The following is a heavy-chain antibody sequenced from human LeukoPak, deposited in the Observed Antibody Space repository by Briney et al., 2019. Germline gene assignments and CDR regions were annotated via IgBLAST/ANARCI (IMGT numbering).Heavy chain of an antibody. J-gene: IGHJ4*02. D-gene: IGHD2-2*03. CDR2: ISGSGGST. Sequence: GGSLRLSCAASGFTVSSNYMSWVRQAPGKGLEWVSAISGSGGSTFYRDSVKGRFTIFRDSSKNALHLQMNSLRVEDTAVYYCAIYGYCGSTGCYRYFDSWGQGTLVTVSS. V-gene: IGHV3-23*01. CDR3: AIYGYCGSTGCYRYFDS. CDR1: GFTVSSNY.